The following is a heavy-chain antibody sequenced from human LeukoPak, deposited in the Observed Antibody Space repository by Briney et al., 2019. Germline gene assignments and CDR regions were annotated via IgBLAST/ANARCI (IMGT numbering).Heavy chain of an antibody. CDR2: IYYTGST. CDR1: GGSISSLY. D-gene: IGHD6-6*01. CDR3: ARHRAYSSSSPFDY. J-gene: IGHJ4*02. V-gene: IGHV4-59*08. Sequence: SETLSLTRSVSGGSISSLYWSWIRQPPGKGLEWIGYIYYTGSTNYNPSLKSRVTMFVDMSKNQFSLRLSSVTAADTAVYYCARHRAYSSSSPFDYWGQGTLVTVSS.